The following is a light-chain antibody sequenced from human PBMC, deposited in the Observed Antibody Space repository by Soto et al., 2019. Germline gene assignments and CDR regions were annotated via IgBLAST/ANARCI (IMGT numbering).Light chain of an antibody. Sequence: QSVLTRPASVSGSPGQSITISCTAASSDVGGYNYVSWYQQHPGKAPKLMIYEVSNRPSGVSNRFSGSKSGNTASLTISGLQAEDEADYYCSSYTSSSTLVFGTGTKVTVL. J-gene: IGLJ1*01. CDR1: SSDVGGYNY. CDR3: SSYTSSSTLV. CDR2: EVS. V-gene: IGLV2-14*01.